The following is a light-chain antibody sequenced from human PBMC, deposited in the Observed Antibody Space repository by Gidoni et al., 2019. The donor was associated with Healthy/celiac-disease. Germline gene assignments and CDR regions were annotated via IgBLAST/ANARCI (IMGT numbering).Light chain of an antibody. V-gene: IGKV1-6*01. Sequence: AIQMTQSPSSLSASVGDRVTITCRASQGISNDLGWYQQKPGKAPKLLIYAASSLQSGVPSRFSGSGSGTDFTLTNSSLQPEDFATYDCLQDYNFGGGTKVEIK. J-gene: IGKJ4*01. CDR2: AAS. CDR3: LQDYN. CDR1: QGISND.